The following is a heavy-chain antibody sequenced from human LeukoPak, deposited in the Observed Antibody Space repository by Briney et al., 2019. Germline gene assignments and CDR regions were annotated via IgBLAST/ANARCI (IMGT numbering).Heavy chain of an antibody. Sequence: SQTLSLTCAISGDSVSSNSAAWNWIRQSPSRGLEWLGRTYYRSKWYNDYAVSVKSRITINPDTSKNQFSLQLNSVTPEDTAVYYCARRLAHHPYYYYGMDVWGQGTTVTVSS. D-gene: IGHD5-12*01. J-gene: IGHJ6*02. CDR2: TYYRSKWYN. CDR3: ARRLAHHPYYYYGMDV. CDR1: GDSVSSNSAA. V-gene: IGHV6-1*01.